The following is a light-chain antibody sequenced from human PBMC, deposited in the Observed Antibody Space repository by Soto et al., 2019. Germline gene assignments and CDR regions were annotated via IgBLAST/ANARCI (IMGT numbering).Light chain of an antibody. CDR3: VRALLTPYT. Sequence: DTVMTQSPFSLPVTPGEPASISCRSSQSLLHSNGYKYLDWYLQKPGQSQQILVYMSSNRASGVPERFSGSGSGTDFTLKIRRVEAEDVGVCYCVRALLTPYTFGQVTRLVIK. J-gene: IGKJ5*01. CDR1: QSLLHSNGYKY. V-gene: IGKV2-28*01. CDR2: MSS.